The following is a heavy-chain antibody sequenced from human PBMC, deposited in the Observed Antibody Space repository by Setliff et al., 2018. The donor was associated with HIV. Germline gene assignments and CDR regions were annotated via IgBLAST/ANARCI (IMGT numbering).Heavy chain of an antibody. CDR2: MNPNSGNS. D-gene: IGHD3-10*01. CDR3: ARKHKVSLGRGIVVLWGFDP. V-gene: IGHV1-8*02. CDR1: GYNFINND. Sequence: GASVKVSCKASGYNFINNDINWVRQATGQGLEWMGWMNPNSGNSGYAQKFQGRVTMTRSTSFSTAYMELSNLTSEDTAIYYWARKHKVSLGRGIVVLWGFDPWGQGTLVTVSS. J-gene: IGHJ5*02.